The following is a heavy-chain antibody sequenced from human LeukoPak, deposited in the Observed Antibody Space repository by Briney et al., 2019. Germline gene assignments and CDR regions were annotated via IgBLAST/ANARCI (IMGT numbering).Heavy chain of an antibody. V-gene: IGHV1-69*01. J-gene: IGHJ4*02. CDR3: ARDRWSGSYLGDY. Sequence: SVKVSCKASGGTFSSYAISWVQQAPGQGLEWMGGIIPIFGTANYAQKFQGRVTITADESTSTAYMELSSLRSEDTAVYYCARDRWSGSYLGDYWGQGTLVTVSS. CDR1: GGTFSSYA. CDR2: IIPIFGTA. D-gene: IGHD1-26*01.